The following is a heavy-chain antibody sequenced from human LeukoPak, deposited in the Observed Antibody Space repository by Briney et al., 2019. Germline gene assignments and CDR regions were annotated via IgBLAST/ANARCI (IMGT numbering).Heavy chain of an antibody. V-gene: IGHV4-61*02. CDR2: ISSSGST. J-gene: IGHJ6*03. CDR1: GDSISSGDYY. CDR3: ARALYSSSWYSAYYYYMDV. Sequence: SETLSLTCTVSGDSISSGDYYWSWIRQPAGKGLEWIGRISSSGSTNYNPSLKSRVTISVDTSKNQFSLKLSSVTAADTAVYYCARALYSSSWYSAYYYYMDVWGKGTTVTVSS. D-gene: IGHD6-13*01.